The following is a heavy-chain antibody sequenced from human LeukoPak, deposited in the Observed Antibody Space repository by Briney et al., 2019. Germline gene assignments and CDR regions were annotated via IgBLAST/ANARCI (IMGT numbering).Heavy chain of an antibody. CDR2: IYYTGST. D-gene: IGHD6-6*01. CDR1: GGXVSSYQ. J-gene: IGHJ4*02. CDR3: ARHFAYSSSSYFDY. Sequence: SETLSLTCTVSGGXVSSYQCSWIRQPPGKGLEWIGYIYYTGSTNYHPSLKSRVTMFEDKSKNQFSLRLYSVTVADTAVYYCARHFAYSSSSYFDYWGQGSLVTVSS. V-gene: IGHV4-59*08.